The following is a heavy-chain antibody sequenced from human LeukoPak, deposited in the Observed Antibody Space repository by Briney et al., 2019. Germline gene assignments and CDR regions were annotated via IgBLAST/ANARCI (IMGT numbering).Heavy chain of an antibody. CDR1: GGSFSGYY. CDR3: ARDNSVTTEAVTPSFDY. Sequence: SETLSLTCAVYGGSFSGYYWSWIRQPPGKGLEWIGEINHSGSTNYNPSLKSRVTISVDTSKNQFSLKLSSVTAADTAVYYCARDNSVTTEAVTPSFDYWGQGTLVTVSS. CDR2: INHSGST. J-gene: IGHJ4*02. D-gene: IGHD4-17*01. V-gene: IGHV4-34*01.